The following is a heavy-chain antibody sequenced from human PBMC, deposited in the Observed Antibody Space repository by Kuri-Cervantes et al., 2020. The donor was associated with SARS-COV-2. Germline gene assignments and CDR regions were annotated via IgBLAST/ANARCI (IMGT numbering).Heavy chain of an antibody. D-gene: IGHD3-22*01. Sequence: GGSLRLSCAASGFTVSSNYMSWVRQAPGKGLEWVSAISGSGGSTYYADSVKGRFTISRDNSKNTLYLQMNSLRAEDTAVYYCAKDGDSSGYYADAFDIWGQGTMVTVSS. CDR3: AKDGDSSGYYADAFDI. J-gene: IGHJ3*02. CDR1: GFTVSSNY. CDR2: ISGSGGST. V-gene: IGHV3-23*01.